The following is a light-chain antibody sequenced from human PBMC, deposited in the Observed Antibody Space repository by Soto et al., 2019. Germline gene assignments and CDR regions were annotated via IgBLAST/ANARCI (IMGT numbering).Light chain of an antibody. V-gene: IGKV1-39*01. CDR2: DAA. J-gene: IGKJ3*01. CDR1: QNINTY. CDR3: QQTSSAPFT. Sequence: DIQMTQSPYSLSAAVGDRVTITCRASQNINTYLNWYQHKPGKAPKLLIFDAASLQSGVPSRFRGSGSRTDFTLTITSLQPEDFATYYCQQTSSAPFTFRPGTKVDIE.